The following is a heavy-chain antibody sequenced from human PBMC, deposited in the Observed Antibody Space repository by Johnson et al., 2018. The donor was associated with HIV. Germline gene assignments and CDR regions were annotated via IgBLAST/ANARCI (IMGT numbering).Heavy chain of an antibody. CDR3: AKDTIAGVKGDSLI. V-gene: IGHV3-9*01. D-gene: IGHD3-16*01. CDR2: ISWNSGSI. CDR1: GFTFDDYA. J-gene: IGHJ3*02. Sequence: VQLVESGGGLVQPGRSLRLSCAASGFTFDDYAMHWVRQAPGKGLEWVSGISWNSGSIGYADSVQGRFTISSYNSKNTLYLQMNSLRAEDTAVYYCAKDTIAGVKGDSLIWGQGTMVTVSS.